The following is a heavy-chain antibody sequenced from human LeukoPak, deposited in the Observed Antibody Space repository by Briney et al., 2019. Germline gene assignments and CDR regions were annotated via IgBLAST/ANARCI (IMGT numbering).Heavy chain of an antibody. V-gene: IGHV4-38-2*01. Sequence: SETLSLTCAVSGYSISGSYYWGWIRQPPGRGLEWIGRIYYSGSTYYNPSLKSRVTISVDTSKNQFSLKLSSVTAADTAVYYCARLKAAYGGNFRISWFDPWGQGTLVSVSS. CDR3: ARLKAAYGGNFRISWFDP. D-gene: IGHD4-23*01. J-gene: IGHJ5*02. CDR1: GYSISGSYY. CDR2: IYYSGST.